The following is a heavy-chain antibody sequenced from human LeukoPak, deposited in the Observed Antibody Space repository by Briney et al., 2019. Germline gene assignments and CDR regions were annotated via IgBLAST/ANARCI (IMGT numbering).Heavy chain of an antibody. J-gene: IGHJ3*02. CDR1: GGAFSSYA. CDR3: ARDSGSPGAFDI. V-gene: IGHV1-69*05. Sequence: ASVKVSCKASGGAFSSYAISWVRQAPGQGLEWMGGIIPIFGTANYAQKFQGRVTTTTDESTSTAYMELSSLRSEDTAVYYCARDSGSPGAFDIWGQGTMVTVSS. CDR2: IIPIFGTA. D-gene: IGHD1-26*01.